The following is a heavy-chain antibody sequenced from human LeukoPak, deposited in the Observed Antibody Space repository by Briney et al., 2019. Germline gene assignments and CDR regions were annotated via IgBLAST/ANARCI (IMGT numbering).Heavy chain of an antibody. CDR1: GYTFTRYG. J-gene: IGHJ4*02. CDR2: ISAYNGNT. V-gene: IGHV1-18*01. CDR3: ASMEVVGASFDY. Sequence: ASVKVCCKASGYTFTRYGISWVRQAPGQGLEWMGWISAYNGNTNYAQKLQGRVTMTTDTSTSKAYMELRSLRSDDTAVYYCASMEVVGASFDYWGQGTLVTVSS. D-gene: IGHD1-26*01.